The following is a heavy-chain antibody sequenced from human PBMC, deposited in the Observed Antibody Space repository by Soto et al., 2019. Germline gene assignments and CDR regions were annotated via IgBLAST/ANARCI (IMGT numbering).Heavy chain of an antibody. V-gene: IGHV3-7*03. Sequence: EVQLVESGGDLVQPGASLRLSCVASGFTFSPYWMSWVRQAPGRGLQWVATINNDGSEKYYADSVKGRFTISRDNARDSLYLQLTSLRAEDTAIYYCARGSNQDYWGQGTLVAVSS. CDR3: ARGSNQDY. CDR1: GFTFSPYW. CDR2: INNDGSEK. J-gene: IGHJ4*02. D-gene: IGHD2-8*01.